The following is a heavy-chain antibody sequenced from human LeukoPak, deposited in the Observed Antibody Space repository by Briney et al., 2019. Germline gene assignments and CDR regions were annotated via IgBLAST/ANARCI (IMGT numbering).Heavy chain of an antibody. D-gene: IGHD3-3*02. J-gene: IGHJ4*02. V-gene: IGHV3-48*01. Sequence: WVSYISSSSSTIYYADSVKGRFTISRDNAKNSLSLQMNSLRAEDSAVYYCACRAHFWSGPGGWGQGTLVTVSS. CDR3: ACRAHFWSGPGG. CDR2: ISSSSSTI.